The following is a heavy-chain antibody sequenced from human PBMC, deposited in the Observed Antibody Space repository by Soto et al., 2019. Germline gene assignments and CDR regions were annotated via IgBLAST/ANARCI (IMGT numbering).Heavy chain of an antibody. J-gene: IGHJ4*02. V-gene: IGHV3-74*01. D-gene: IGHD3-22*01. CDR3: ARKYNYESSGYYY. CDR2: INSDGSST. CDR1: GFTFSSYW. Sequence: EVQLVESGGGLVQPGGSLRLSCADSGFTFSSYWVHWVRQAPGKGLVWVSRINSDGSSTNYADSVKGRFTISRDNAKNTLYLQMNSLRVEDTAVYYCARKYNYESSGYYYWGQGTLVTVSS.